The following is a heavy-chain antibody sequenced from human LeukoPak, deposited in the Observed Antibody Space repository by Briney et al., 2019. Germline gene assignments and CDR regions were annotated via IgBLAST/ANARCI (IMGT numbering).Heavy chain of an antibody. V-gene: IGHV3-74*01. CDR3: ARVAYYCSSTSCYAPIDY. Sequence: GGSLRHSCAASGFTFSSYWMHWVRHAPGKGLVWVSRINSDGSSTIYADSVKGRFTISRDNAKNTLYLQMNSLRAEDTAVYYCARVAYYCSSTSCYAPIDYWGQGTLVTVSS. D-gene: IGHD2-2*01. J-gene: IGHJ4*02. CDR1: GFTFSSYW. CDR2: INSDGSST.